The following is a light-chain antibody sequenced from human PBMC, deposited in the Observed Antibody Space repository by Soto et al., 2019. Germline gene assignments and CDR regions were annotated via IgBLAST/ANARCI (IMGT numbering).Light chain of an antibody. Sequence: DIQMTQSPSSLSASVGDRVTITCRASQSISSYLNWYQQKPGKAPKLLIYAASSLQSGVPSRFSGSGSGTDFTLTISSLQPEDFATHYCQHSYSTPALTFGGGTKVEIK. CDR1: QSISSY. CDR3: QHSYSTPALT. J-gene: IGKJ4*01. CDR2: AAS. V-gene: IGKV1-39*01.